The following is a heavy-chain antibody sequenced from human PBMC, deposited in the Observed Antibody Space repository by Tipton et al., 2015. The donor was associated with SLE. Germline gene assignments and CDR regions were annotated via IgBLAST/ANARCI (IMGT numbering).Heavy chain of an antibody. Sequence: SLRLSCAASGFTFSSYAMNWVRRAPGKGLEWVSYITIGGSTLYYADSVRGRFTISRDNAKNSLYLQMNSLRAEDTAVYYCARAARGSSSSAFDIWGQGTMVTVSS. CDR2: ITIGGSTL. V-gene: IGHV3-48*03. CDR3: ARAARGSSSSAFDI. CDR1: GFTFSSYA. J-gene: IGHJ3*02. D-gene: IGHD6-6*01.